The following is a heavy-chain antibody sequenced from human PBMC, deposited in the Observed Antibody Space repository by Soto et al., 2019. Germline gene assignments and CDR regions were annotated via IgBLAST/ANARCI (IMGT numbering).Heavy chain of an antibody. D-gene: IGHD3-3*01. Sequence: TLSLPCSGSGCSLLSFYCGLILQPSGKGLEGVGRIDGTWRITYNPSLKIRVTMSLDVSLNQSALNLSSVTAANTAVYFSARSGKGVVLGPIGTAAGWFDPWGRGTMVPGSS. V-gene: IGHV4-4*07. CDR3: ARSGKGVVLGPIGTAAGWFDP. CDR2: IDGTWRI. CDR1: GCSLLSFY. J-gene: IGHJ5*02.